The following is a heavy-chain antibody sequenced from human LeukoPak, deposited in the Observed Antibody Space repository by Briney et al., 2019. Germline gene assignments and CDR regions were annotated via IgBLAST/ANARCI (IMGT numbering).Heavy chain of an antibody. CDR2: IIPIFGTA. CDR3: ARDLNWGSGD. D-gene: IGHD3-16*01. Sequence: ASVKVSCKASGGTFSSYAISWVRQAPGQGLEWMGGIIPIFGTANYAQKFQGRVTITTDESTSTAYMELSSLRSEDTAVYYCARDLNWGSGDWGQGTLVTVSS. V-gene: IGHV1-69*05. CDR1: GGTFSSYA. J-gene: IGHJ4*02.